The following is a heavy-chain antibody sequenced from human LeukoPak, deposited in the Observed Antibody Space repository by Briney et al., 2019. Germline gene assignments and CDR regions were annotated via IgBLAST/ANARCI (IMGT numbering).Heavy chain of an antibody. CDR1: GFTFSSYE. V-gene: IGHV3-48*03. J-gene: IGHJ6*03. CDR3: ARGATTATGWVYMDV. Sequence: GGSLRLSCAASGFTFSSYEMNWVRQAPGKGLEWVSHISTSGSTIYYANSVKGRFTISRDNAKNSLYLQMNSLRAEDTALYYCARGATTATGWVYMDVWGKGTTVTISS. CDR2: ISTSGSTI. D-gene: IGHD6-13*01.